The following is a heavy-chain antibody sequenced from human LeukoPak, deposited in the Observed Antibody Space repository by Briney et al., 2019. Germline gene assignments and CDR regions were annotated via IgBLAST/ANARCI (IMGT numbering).Heavy chain of an antibody. Sequence: GSLRLSCAASGFTFSNTWMNWVRQAPGKGLEWVGRIQSKTDGGTTEYAAPVKGRFTISRDDSKTALYLQMNSLKTDATAVYYCATLTVRRVINIWGQGTLVTVSS. CDR1: GFTFSNTW. CDR2: IQSKTDGGTT. CDR3: ATLTVRRVINI. V-gene: IGHV3-15*01. J-gene: IGHJ4*02. D-gene: IGHD3-10*01.